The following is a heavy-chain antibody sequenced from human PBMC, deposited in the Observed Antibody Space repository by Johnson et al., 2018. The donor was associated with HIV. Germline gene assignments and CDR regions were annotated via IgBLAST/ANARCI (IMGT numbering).Heavy chain of an antibody. CDR2: ISYDGSNK. J-gene: IGHJ3*02. Sequence: NWLEWVAVISYDGSNKYYANSVKDRFTISRDNSKNTLYLQMGSLRAEDMAVYYCARESTATRGDAFDIWGQGTMVTVSS. V-gene: IGHV3-30*14. D-gene: IGHD4-17*01. CDR3: ARESTATRGDAFDI.